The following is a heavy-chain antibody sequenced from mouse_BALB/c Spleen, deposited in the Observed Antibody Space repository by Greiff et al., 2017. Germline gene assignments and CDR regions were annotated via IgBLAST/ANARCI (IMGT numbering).Heavy chain of an antibody. V-gene: IGHV1-9*01. Sequence: QVQLKQSGAELMKPGASVKISCKATGYTFSSYWIEWVKQRPGHGLEWIGEILPGSGSTNYNEKFKGKATFTADTSSNTAYMQLSSLTSEDSAVYYCARAYRFSYYYAMDYWGQGTSVTVSS. D-gene: IGHD2-14*01. CDR2: ILPGSGST. CDR1: GYTFSSYW. J-gene: IGHJ4*01. CDR3: ARAYRFSYYYAMDY.